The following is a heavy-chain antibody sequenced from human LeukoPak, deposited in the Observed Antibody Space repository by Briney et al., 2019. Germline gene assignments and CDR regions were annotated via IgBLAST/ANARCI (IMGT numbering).Heavy chain of an antibody. D-gene: IGHD6-19*01. CDR2: INPNSGGT. CDR1: GYTFSGYY. CDR3: ARGWDSSGWYSGAADI. J-gene: IGHJ3*02. V-gene: IGHV1-2*06. Sequence: ASVKVSCKASGYTFSGYYMHWVRQAPGQGLEWMGRINPNSGGTNYAQKFQGGVTMTRDTSISTAYMELSRLTPDDTAVYYCARGWDSSGWYSGAADIWGQGTLVTVSS.